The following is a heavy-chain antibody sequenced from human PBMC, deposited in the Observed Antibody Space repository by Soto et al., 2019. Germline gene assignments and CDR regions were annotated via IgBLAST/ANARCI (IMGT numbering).Heavy chain of an antibody. CDR1: GFSFSSFS. D-gene: IGHD1-26*01. J-gene: IGHJ4*02. Sequence: GGSLRLSCAASGFSFSSFSMSWVRQAPGQGLEWVSLIIASGGRTYYADSVKGRFTISRDNSKDTLYLQMNSLRVEDTAVYYCAKDSVGVPFDYWDQGTQVTVSS. V-gene: IGHV3-23*01. CDR3: AKDSVGVPFDY. CDR2: IIASGGRT.